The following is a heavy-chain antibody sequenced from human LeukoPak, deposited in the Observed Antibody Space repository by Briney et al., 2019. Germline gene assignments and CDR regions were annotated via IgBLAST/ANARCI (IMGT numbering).Heavy chain of an antibody. CDR3: ARVGIVGAVDY. J-gene: IGHJ4*02. Sequence: GASVKVSCKASGYTFTSYYMHWVRQAPGQGLEWMGIINPSGGSTSYAQKFQGRVTMTRDMSTSTVYMELSSLRSEDTAVYYCARVGIVGAVDYWGQGTLVTVSS. CDR1: GYTFTSYY. D-gene: IGHD1-26*01. CDR2: INPSGGST. V-gene: IGHV1-46*01.